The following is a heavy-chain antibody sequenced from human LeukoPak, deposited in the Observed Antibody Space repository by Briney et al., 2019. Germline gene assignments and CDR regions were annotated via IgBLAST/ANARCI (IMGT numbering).Heavy chain of an antibody. CDR3: ARGYLAYYDSSGYVPYYFDY. D-gene: IGHD3-22*01. V-gene: IGHV4-30-4*01. Sequence: PSQTPSLTCTVSGGSISSGDYYWSWIRQPPGKGLEWIGYIYYSGSTNYNPSLKSRVTISVDTSKNQFSLKLSSVTAADTAVYYCARGYLAYYDSSGYVPYYFDYWGQGTLVTVSS. CDR1: GGSISSGDYY. J-gene: IGHJ4*02. CDR2: IYYSGST.